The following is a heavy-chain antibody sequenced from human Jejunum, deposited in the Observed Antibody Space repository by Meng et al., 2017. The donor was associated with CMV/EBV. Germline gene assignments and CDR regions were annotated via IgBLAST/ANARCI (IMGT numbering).Heavy chain of an antibody. D-gene: IGHD3-3*02. V-gene: IGHV1-8*01. CDR1: FRAYE. Sequence: FRAYEINWVRQAPGQGLEGMGWRNPNSGYSGYSQKFQGRVTFSRNTSITTAYMELNSLRSDDTAVYYCSRGGPIGIFGVVTQFYFDYWGQGTLVTVSS. CDR3: SRGGPIGIFGVVTQFYFDY. CDR2: RNPNSGYS. J-gene: IGHJ4*02.